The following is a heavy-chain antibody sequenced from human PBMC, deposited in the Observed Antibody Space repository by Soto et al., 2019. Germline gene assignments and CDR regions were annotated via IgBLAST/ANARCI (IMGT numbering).Heavy chain of an antibody. Sequence: QVQLQESGPGLVKPSQTRSLTCTVSGGSISRGDSYWSCIRQPPGTGLEWLGYIYYSGSTYYNPSLKSRVTISVDTSKNQFSLKLSSVTASDTAVDYCAHEGRTWAVWVQGTTVTVSS. CDR2: IYYSGST. D-gene: IGHD7-27*01. CDR3: AHEGRTWAV. V-gene: IGHV4-30-4*01. CDR1: GGSISRGDSY. J-gene: IGHJ6*02.